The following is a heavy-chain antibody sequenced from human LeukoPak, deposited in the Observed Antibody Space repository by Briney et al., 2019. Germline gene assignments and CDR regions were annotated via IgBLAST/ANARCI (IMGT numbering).Heavy chain of an antibody. CDR2: IYYSGST. D-gene: IGHD3-22*01. CDR3: AEVLYSYDSSGLGWFDP. J-gene: IGHJ5*02. CDR1: GGSISSYY. Sequence: PSETLSLTCTVSGGSISSYYWSWIRQPPGKGLEWIGYIYYSGSTNYSPSLKSRVTISVDTSKNQFSLKLSSVTAADTAVYYCAEVLYSYDSSGLGWFDPWGQGTLVTVSS. V-gene: IGHV4-59*01.